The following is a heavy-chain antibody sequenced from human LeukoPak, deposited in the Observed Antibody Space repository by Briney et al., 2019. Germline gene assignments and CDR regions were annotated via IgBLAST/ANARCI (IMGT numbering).Heavy chain of an antibody. CDR1: GFTFSSFG. Sequence: GGSLRLSCKAAGFTFSSFGMHWVRQAPGKGLEWLAFIRNDGSSEHYADSVKGRSFISRDNSRNTVYVQMNSLRAEDTAIYYCAKRFSSGWRYAFDIWGQGTMVTVSS. J-gene: IGHJ3*02. CDR2: IRNDGSSE. CDR3: AKRFSSGWRYAFDI. V-gene: IGHV3-30*02. D-gene: IGHD6-19*01.